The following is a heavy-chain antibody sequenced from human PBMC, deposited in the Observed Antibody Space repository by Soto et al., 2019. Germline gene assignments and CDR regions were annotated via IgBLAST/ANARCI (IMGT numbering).Heavy chain of an antibody. J-gene: IGHJ4*02. CDR1: GYTFTGYY. CDR3: ARDGEDTAKNGFDY. V-gene: IGHV1-2*04. Sequence: VASVKVSCKASGYTFTGYYMHWVRQAPGQGLEWMGWINPNSGGTNYAQKFQGWVTMTRDTSISTAYMELSRLRSDDTAVYYCARDGEDTAKNGFDYWGQGTLVTVSS. D-gene: IGHD5-18*01. CDR2: INPNSGGT.